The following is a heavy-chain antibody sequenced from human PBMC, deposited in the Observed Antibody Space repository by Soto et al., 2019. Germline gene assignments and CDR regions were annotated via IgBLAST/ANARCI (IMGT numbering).Heavy chain of an antibody. Sequence: SETLSLTCTVSGGSISSGDDYWSWIRQPPGKGLEWIGYIYYSGSTYYNPSLKNRVTISVDTSKNQFSLKLSSVTAADTAVYYCARGRDYSYYGMDVWGQGTTVTVSS. D-gene: IGHD3-10*01. CDR1: GGSISSGDDY. V-gene: IGHV4-30-4*01. CDR3: ARGRDYSYYGMDV. J-gene: IGHJ6*02. CDR2: IYYSGST.